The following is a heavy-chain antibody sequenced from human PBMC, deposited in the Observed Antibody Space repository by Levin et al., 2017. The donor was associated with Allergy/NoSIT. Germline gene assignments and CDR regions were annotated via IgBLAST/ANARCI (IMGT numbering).Heavy chain of an antibody. CDR2: INHSGSS. V-gene: IGHV4-34*04. CDR3: ARVRWEFRDAFDI. CDR1: SGSFSGYY. D-gene: IGHD3-10*01. J-gene: IGHJ3*02. Sequence: SQTLSLTCAVYSGSFSGYYWTWIRQPPGKGLEWIGEINHSGSSIHNPSLRSRATTSVDTSKNQFSLNLRSVTAADTAVYYCARVRWEFRDAFDIWGQGTMVTVSS.